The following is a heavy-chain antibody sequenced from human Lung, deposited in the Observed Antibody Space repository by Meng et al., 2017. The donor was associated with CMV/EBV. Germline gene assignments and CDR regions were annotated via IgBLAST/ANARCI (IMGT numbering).Heavy chain of an antibody. D-gene: IGHD3-3*01. Sequence: ASVKVSCKASGYIFTDYFLHWVRQAPGQGLEWMGWINPKSGGTKYAQKFEGRVTFIKDTSISTAYMELSRLRYDDTAVYYCARGSYFDFWSGSRLDPWGQGTLVTVSS. CDR3: ARGSYFDFWSGSRLDP. V-gene: IGHV1-2*02. J-gene: IGHJ5*02. CDR2: INPKSGGT. CDR1: GYIFTDYF.